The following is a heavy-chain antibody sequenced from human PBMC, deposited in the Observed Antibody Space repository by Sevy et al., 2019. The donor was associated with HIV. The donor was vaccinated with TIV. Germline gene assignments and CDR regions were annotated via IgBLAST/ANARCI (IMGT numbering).Heavy chain of an antibody. J-gene: IGHJ4*02. D-gene: IGHD3-16*02. V-gene: IGHV3-21*01. Sequence: GGSLRLSCAASGFTFSSYSMNWVRQAPGKGLEWVSSISSSSSYIYYADSVKGRFTISRDNAKNSLYLQMNSLRAEDTAVYYCAREGSSLWDGYNRGFDCWGQGTLVTVSS. CDR1: GFTFSSYS. CDR2: ISSSSSYI. CDR3: AREGSSLWDGYNRGFDC.